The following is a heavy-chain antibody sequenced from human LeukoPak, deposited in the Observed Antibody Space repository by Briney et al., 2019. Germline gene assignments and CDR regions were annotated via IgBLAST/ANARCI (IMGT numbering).Heavy chain of an antibody. V-gene: IGHV4-34*01. CDR2: INHSGST. CDR3: ARASLYYDFWSGYYPINWFDP. Sequence: PSETLSLTCAVYGGSFSGYYWSWIRQPPGKGLEWIGEINHSGSTNYNPSLKSRVTISVDTSKNQLSLKLSSVTTADTAVYYCARASLYYDFWSGYYPINWFDPWGQGTLVTVSS. CDR1: GGSFSGYY. J-gene: IGHJ5*02. D-gene: IGHD3-3*01.